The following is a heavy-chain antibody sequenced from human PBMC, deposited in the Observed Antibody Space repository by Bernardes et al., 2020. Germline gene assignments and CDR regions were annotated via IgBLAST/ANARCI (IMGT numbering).Heavy chain of an antibody. Sequence: SETLSLTCTVSGGSISSYYWSWIRQPPGKGLEWIGYIYYSGSTNYNPSLKSRVTISVDTSKNQFSLKLSSVTAADTAVYYCARDHYDILTGYYATDYWGQGTLVTVSS. D-gene: IGHD3-9*01. CDR2: IYYSGST. V-gene: IGHV4-59*01. CDR1: GGSISSYY. CDR3: ARDHYDILTGYYATDY. J-gene: IGHJ4*02.